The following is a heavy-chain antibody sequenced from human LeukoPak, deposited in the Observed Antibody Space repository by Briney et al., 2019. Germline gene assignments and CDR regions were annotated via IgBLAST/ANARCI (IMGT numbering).Heavy chain of an antibody. D-gene: IGHD3-22*01. J-gene: IGHJ6*03. CDR1: GFTFSRYS. CDR2: ISSTSTFI. V-gene: IGHV3-21*01. CDR3: ARDYFDSSDYPQTYYYYYMDV. Sequence: KPGGSLRLSYAASGFTFSRYSMNWVRQAPGKGLEWVASISSTSTFIYSADSVKGRFTISRDTAKNSLFLQMNSLRAEDTAIYYCARDYFDSSDYPQTYYYYYMDVWGKGTTVTVSS.